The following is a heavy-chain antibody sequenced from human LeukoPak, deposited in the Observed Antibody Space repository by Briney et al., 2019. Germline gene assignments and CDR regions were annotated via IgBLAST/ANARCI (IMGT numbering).Heavy chain of an antibody. CDR1: GFTFSGSP. V-gene: IGHV3-73*01. Sequence: PGGPLRLSCAASGFTFSGSPMHWVRQTSGKGLEWVGRITSKAHSYATAYAASVKGRFTISRDDSKNTAYLQMNSLKTEDTAVYYCTGHGYGSGSYSSDWGQGTLVTVSA. J-gene: IGHJ4*02. CDR3: TGHGYGSGSYSSD. D-gene: IGHD3-10*01. CDR2: ITSKAHSYAT.